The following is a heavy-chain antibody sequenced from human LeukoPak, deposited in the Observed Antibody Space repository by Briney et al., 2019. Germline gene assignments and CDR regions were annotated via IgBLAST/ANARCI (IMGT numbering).Heavy chain of an antibody. V-gene: IGHV3-20*04. Sequence: PTGGSLRLSCAASGFTFDDYGMSWVRQAPGKGLEWVSGINWNGSSTGYADSVKGRFTISRDNAKNSLYLQMNSLRAEDTALYYCARDPAKNYGDYGYWYFDLWGRGTLVTVSS. J-gene: IGHJ2*01. D-gene: IGHD4-17*01. CDR3: ARDPAKNYGDYGYWYFDL. CDR1: GFTFDDYG. CDR2: INWNGSST.